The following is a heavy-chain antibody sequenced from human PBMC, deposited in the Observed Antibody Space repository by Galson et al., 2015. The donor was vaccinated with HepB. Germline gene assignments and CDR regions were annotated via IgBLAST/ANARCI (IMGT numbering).Heavy chain of an antibody. V-gene: IGHV1-18*01. CDR2: ISAYNGNT. D-gene: IGHD3-10*01. Sequence: SVKVSCKASGYTFTSYGISWVRQAPGQGLEWMGWISAYNGNTNYAQKLQGRVTMTTDTSTSTAYMELRSLRSDDTAVYYCARDLRDYGSGSYYDNFPPDYWGQGTLVTVSS. CDR3: ARDLRDYGSGSYYDNFPPDY. J-gene: IGHJ4*02. CDR1: GYTFTSYG.